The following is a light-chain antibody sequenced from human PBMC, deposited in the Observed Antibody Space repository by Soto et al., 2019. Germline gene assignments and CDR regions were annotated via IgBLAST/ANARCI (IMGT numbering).Light chain of an antibody. J-gene: IGKJ2*01. CDR2: DAS. Sequence: EIVLTQSPATLSLSPGERATLSCRASQSVSSYLAWYQQKPGQAPRLLIYDASNRATGIPARFSGSGSGTDFTHTISSLEPEDFAVYYCQQRSNWPPRHTFGQGTKLEIK. CDR1: QSVSSY. CDR3: QQRSNWPPRHT. V-gene: IGKV3-11*01.